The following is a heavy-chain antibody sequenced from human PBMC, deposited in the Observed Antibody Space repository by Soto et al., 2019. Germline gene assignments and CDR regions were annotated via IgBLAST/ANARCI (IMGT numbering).Heavy chain of an antibody. CDR3: ARGGLSFDY. V-gene: IGHV1-3*01. CDR2: INAGNGNT. J-gene: IGHJ4*02. D-gene: IGHD3-16*01. CDR1: GYTFTNYA. Sequence: QVQLVQSGAEVKKPGASVKVSCKASGYTFTNYAMHWVRQTPGQRLEWMGWINAGNGNTKYSQKFQGRVTITRDTSASAGYLELSSLKFEDTAVYSCARGGLSFDYWGQGTLVTVSS.